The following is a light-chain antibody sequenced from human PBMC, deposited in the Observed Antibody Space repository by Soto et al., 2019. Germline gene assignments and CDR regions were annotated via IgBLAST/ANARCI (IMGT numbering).Light chain of an antibody. CDR3: QQCRTWPLT. Sequence: EIVMTQSPATLSVSPGEGATLSCKASQNVYNNLAWYQQRPGQPPRLLIYDASTRATGISARFSGSGYGTEFALTISSLQSEEFAVYFCQQCRTWPLTFGGGTKVEIK. CDR1: QNVYNN. CDR2: DAS. V-gene: IGKV3-15*01. J-gene: IGKJ4*01.